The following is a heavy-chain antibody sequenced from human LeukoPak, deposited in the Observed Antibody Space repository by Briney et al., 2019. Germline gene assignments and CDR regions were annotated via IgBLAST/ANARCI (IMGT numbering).Heavy chain of an antibody. Sequence: GESLKISCKGSGYSFTSYWIGWVRQMPGKGLEWMGIIYPGDSDTRYSPSFQGQVTISADKSISTAYLQWSSLKASDTAMYYCARVLLWFGELPYGMDVWGQGTTVTVSS. CDR3: ARVLLWFGELPYGMDV. V-gene: IGHV5-51*01. D-gene: IGHD3-10*01. J-gene: IGHJ6*02. CDR1: GYSFTSYW. CDR2: IYPGDSDT.